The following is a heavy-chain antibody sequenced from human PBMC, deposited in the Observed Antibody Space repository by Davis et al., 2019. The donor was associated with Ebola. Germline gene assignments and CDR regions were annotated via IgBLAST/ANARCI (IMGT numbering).Heavy chain of an antibody. CDR3: ARRVGARSGFDY. J-gene: IGHJ4*01. CDR1: GYTFTSYD. D-gene: IGHD1-26*01. V-gene: IGHV1-8*01. CDR2: MNPNSGNT. Sequence: ASVKVSCKASGYTFTSYDINWVRQATGQGLEWMGWMNPNSGNTGYAQKFQGRITMTRNISISTAYMELSSLRSEDTAVYYCARRVGARSGFDYWGHGSLVTVSS.